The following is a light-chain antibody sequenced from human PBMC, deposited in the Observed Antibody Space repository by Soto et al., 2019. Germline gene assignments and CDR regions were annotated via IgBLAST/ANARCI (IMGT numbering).Light chain of an antibody. V-gene: IGKV3-20*01. Sequence: EIVLTQSPGTLSLSPGERATLSCRASQSVSSNFLSWYQQKPGQAPRLLIYGASSRATGIPARFSGSGSGTDFTLTISRLEPEDFAVYYCQQYGSSPTFGGGTKVEIK. CDR2: GAS. CDR3: QQYGSSPT. J-gene: IGKJ4*01. CDR1: QSVSSNF.